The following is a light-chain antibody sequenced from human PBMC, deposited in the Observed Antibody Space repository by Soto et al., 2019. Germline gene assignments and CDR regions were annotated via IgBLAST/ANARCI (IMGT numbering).Light chain of an antibody. Sequence: QSALTQPRSVSGSPGQSVTISCTGNSSDVGAYNYVSWYQHHPGKAPKVMIFDVSERPSGVPDRFSGSKSGNTASLTISGLQAEDEGDYYCCSDAGLYSWVFGGGTMLTVL. V-gene: IGLV2-11*01. J-gene: IGLJ3*02. CDR3: CSDAGLYSWV. CDR2: DVS. CDR1: SSDVGAYNY.